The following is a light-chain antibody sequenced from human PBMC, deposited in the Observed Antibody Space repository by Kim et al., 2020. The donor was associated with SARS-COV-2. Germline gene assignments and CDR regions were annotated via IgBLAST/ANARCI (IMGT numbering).Light chain of an antibody. J-gene: IGKJ2*01. CDR1: QSVSSSY. V-gene: IGKV3-20*01. CDR2: GAA. CDR3: QQYGDTSYT. Sequence: WSPGERATVSCRASQSVSSSYLAWYQKKPGQAPNLVMYGAAIRTTGIPDRFSGSGSGTDFTLTISRLEPEDFAVYYCQQYGDTSYTFGQGTKLEI.